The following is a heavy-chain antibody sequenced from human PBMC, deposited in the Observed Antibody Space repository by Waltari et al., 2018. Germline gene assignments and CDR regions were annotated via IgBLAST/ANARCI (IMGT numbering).Heavy chain of an antibody. V-gene: IGHV4-34*01. CDR1: GGSFSGYY. D-gene: IGHD3-22*01. J-gene: IGHJ3*02. CDR3: ARVLIFYYYDSRKNDAFDI. Sequence: QVQLQQWGAGLLKPSETLSLTCAVYGGSFSGYYWSWIRQPPGKGLEWIGEINHSGSTNYNPSLKSRVTRSVDTSKNQFSLKLSSVTAADTAVYYCARVLIFYYYDSRKNDAFDIWGQGTMVTVSS. CDR2: INHSGST.